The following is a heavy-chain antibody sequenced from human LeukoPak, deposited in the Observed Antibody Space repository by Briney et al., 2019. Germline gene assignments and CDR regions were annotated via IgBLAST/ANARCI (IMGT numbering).Heavy chain of an antibody. Sequence: GASVKVSCKASGYTFTSYAMHWVRQAPGQRLEGMGWINAGNGNTKYSQKFQGRVTITRDTSASTAYMELSSLRSEDTAVYYCASLRYSGYDDRRNNWFDPWGQGTLVTVSS. CDR2: INAGNGNT. CDR1: GYTFTSYA. V-gene: IGHV1-3*01. D-gene: IGHD5-12*01. CDR3: ASLRYSGYDDRRNNWFDP. J-gene: IGHJ5*02.